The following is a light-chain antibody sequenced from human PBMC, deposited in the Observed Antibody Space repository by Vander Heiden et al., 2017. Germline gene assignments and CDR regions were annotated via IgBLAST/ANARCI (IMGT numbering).Light chain of an antibody. CDR1: QSLRHSNGYNY. CDR2: LGS. V-gene: IGKV2-28*01. Sequence: TVMIQSPLSLPVTPGSPASISCRSSQSLRHSNGYNYLDWSLQKPGQPPQVLIYLGSNRASGVPDRFSGSGLGTDFTLKISRVEADDVGVYYCMQALQTPYTFGQGTKLEIK. CDR3: MQALQTPYT. J-gene: IGKJ2*01.